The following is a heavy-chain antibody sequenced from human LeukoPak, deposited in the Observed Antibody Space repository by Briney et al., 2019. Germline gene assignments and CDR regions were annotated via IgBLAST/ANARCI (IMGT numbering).Heavy chain of an antibody. CDR1: GFTFSSYS. V-gene: IGHV3-21*01. CDR3: ARDGDGTSCSGFDP. CDR2: ISSSSSYI. Sequence: GGSLRLSCAASGFTFSSYSMNWVRQAPGKGLEWVSSISSSSSYIYYADSVKGRFTISRDNVKNSLYLQMNSLRAEDTAVYYCARDGDGTSCSGFDPWGQGTLVTVSS. J-gene: IGHJ5*02. D-gene: IGHD2-2*01.